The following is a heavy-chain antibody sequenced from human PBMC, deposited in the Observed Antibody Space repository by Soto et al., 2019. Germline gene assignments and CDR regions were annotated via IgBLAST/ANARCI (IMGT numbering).Heavy chain of an antibody. CDR3: ARASGGYLYLFDY. J-gene: IGHJ4*02. D-gene: IGHD5-12*01. V-gene: IGHV4-30-4*01. Sequence: SETLSLTCTVSGGSITNENYYWSWIRQPPGKGLEWVGYIYWTGSAYYNPSLKGRVTISLDTASNQFSLNLSSVTAADTAVFYCARASGGYLYLFDYWGQGALVTVSS. CDR2: IYWTGSA. CDR1: GGSITNENYY.